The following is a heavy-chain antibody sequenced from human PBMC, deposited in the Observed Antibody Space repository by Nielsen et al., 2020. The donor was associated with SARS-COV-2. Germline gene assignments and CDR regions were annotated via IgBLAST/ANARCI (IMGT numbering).Heavy chain of an antibody. D-gene: IGHD3-10*01. V-gene: IGHV4-59*08. CDR1: GGSFSGYY. Sequence: SETLSLTCAVYGGSFSGYYWSWIRQPPGKGLEWIGYIYYSGSTNYNPSLKSRVTISVDTSKNQFSLKLSSVTATDTAVYYCARHDYYGSGTYYYYGMDVWGQGTTVTVSS. CDR2: IYYSGST. J-gene: IGHJ6*02. CDR3: ARHDYYGSGTYYYYGMDV.